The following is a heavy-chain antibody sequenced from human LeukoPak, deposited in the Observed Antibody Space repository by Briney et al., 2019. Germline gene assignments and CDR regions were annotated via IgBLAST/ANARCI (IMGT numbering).Heavy chain of an antibody. CDR3: VDLNAPL. J-gene: IGHJ4*02. V-gene: IGHV3-48*04. CDR1: GFTFSTYS. Sequence: GGSLRLSCAASGFTFSTYSMNWVRQAPGRGLEWVSYISGSSSSTKYADSVKGRFTISRDNAKNSLYLQMNSLRVEDTAVYYCVDLNAPLWGQGTLVTVSS. CDR2: ISGSSSST. D-gene: IGHD2-8*01.